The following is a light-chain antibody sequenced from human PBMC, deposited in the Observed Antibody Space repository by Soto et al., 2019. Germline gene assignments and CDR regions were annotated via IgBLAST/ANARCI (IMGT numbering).Light chain of an antibody. J-gene: IGLJ1*01. V-gene: IGLV2-14*01. CDR1: SGDIGSYNR. Sequence: QSVLTQPASVSGSPGQSITISCTGTSGDIGSYNRVSWYQQHPSKAPKLIIYEVTDRPSGLSNRFSGSKSGNTASLTISGLQAEDEAEYYCSSYTNINTRACVFGTGTKVTVL. CDR2: EVT. CDR3: SSYTNINTRACV.